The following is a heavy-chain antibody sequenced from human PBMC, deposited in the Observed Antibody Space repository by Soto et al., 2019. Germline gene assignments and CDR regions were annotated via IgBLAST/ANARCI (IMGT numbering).Heavy chain of an antibody. Sequence: QVHLVESGGGVLEPGRSLRLSCTVSGFIFSDYAIHWVRQAPGKGLERVAVVSNDGTKKYYADSVKGRFTVTRDNFRHTLYLQMSSLRLDDTAVYFCARHQWELAPPDFWGQGTLVTVSS. CDR2: VSNDGTKK. CDR1: GFIFSDYA. V-gene: IGHV3-30*04. CDR3: ARHQWELAPPDF. D-gene: IGHD1-26*01. J-gene: IGHJ4*02.